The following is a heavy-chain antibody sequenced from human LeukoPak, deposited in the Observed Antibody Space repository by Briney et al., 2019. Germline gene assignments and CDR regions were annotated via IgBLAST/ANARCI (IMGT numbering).Heavy chain of an antibody. CDR2: TYYRSKWYN. J-gene: IGHJ3*01. Sequence: SQTLSLTCAISGDSVSNKNAAWNWIRQSVSRGLEWLGRTYYRSKWYNEYAVSVRRRIAINPDTSKNQFSLQLNSVTPENTAVHYCARAERYLSVWGQGTRVTVSS. D-gene: IGHD3-9*01. V-gene: IGHV6-1*01. CDR3: ARAERYLSV. CDR1: GDSVSNKNAA.